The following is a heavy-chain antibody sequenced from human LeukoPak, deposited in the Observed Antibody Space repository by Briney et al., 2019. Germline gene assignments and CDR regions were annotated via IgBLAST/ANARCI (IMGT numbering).Heavy chain of an antibody. CDR3: ARYGDYGL. V-gene: IGHV1-2*06. CDR2: INPSSGAT. D-gene: IGHD4-17*01. J-gene: IGHJ4*02. Sequence: ASVKVSCKASGYTFSGDHMHWVRQAPGQGPEWMGRINPSSGATHFAQNFQGRVTMTRDTSISTAYMELSRLTSDDTAVYYCARYGDYGLWGQGTLVTVSS. CDR1: GYTFSGDH.